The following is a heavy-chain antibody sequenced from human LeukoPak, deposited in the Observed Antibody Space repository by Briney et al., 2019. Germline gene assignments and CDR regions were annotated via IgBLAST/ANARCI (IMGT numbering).Heavy chain of an antibody. CDR3: ARDQRDYYDSSGNGYFQH. CDR2: ISSSSSYI. D-gene: IGHD3-22*01. J-gene: IGHJ1*01. CDR1: GFTFCKYN. V-gene: IGHV3-21*01. Sequence: PGGSLRLSCAASGFTFCKYNMNWVPQAPGKGLEWVSSISSSSSYIYYADSLKGRFTISRDNAKNSLYLQMDSLRAEDTAVYYCARDQRDYYDSSGNGYFQHWGQGTLVTVSS.